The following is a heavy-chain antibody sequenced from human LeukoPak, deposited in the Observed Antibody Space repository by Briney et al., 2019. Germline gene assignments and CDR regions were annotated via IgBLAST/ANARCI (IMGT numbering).Heavy chain of an antibody. CDR1: GFTFSSYG. V-gene: IGHV3-30*03. D-gene: IGHD3-22*01. J-gene: IGHJ5*02. CDR3: ARDLGQYYDTSDNWFDP. CDR2: ISYDGSNK. Sequence: GGSLRLSCAASGFTFSSYGMHWVRQAPGKGLEWVAVISYDGSNKYYADSVKGRFTISRDNSKNTLYLQMNSLRAEDTAVYYCARDLGQYYDTSDNWFDPWGQGTLVTVSS.